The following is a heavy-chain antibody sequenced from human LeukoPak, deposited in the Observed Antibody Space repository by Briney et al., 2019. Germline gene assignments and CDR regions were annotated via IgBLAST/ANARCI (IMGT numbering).Heavy chain of an antibody. CDR1: GSTVSSNY. CDR3: ARAAPRRDGYNYLDY. J-gene: IGHJ4*02. Sequence: GGSLRLSCAASGSTVSSNYMSWVRQAPGKGLEWVSVIYSGGSTYYADSVKGRFTISRDNSKNTLYLQMNSLRAEDTAVYYCARAAPRRDGYNYLDYWGQGTLVTVSS. D-gene: IGHD5-24*01. CDR2: IYSGGST. V-gene: IGHV3-53*01.